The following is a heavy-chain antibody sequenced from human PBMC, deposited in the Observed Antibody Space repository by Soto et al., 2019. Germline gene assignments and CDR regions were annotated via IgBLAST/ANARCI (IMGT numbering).Heavy chain of an antibody. CDR2: IYPGDSDT. Sequence: GESLNISCKGSGYSFTSYLIGWVRQMPGKGLEWMGIIYPGDSDTRYSPSFQGQVTISADKSISTAYLQWSSLKASDTAMYYCARHLQVAAIDYWGQGTLVTVSS. D-gene: IGHD2-15*01. V-gene: IGHV5-51*01. CDR1: GYSFTSYL. J-gene: IGHJ4*02. CDR3: ARHLQVAAIDY.